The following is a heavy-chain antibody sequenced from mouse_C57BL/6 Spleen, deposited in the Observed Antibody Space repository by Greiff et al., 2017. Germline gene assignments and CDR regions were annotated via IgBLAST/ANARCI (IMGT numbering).Heavy chain of an antibody. V-gene: IGHV1-80*01. J-gene: IGHJ3*01. CDR1: GYAFSSYW. CDR2: IYPGDGDT. D-gene: IGHD2-5*01. Sequence: VQVVESGAELVKPGASVKISCKASGYAFSSYWMNWVKQRPGKGLEWIGQIYPGDGDTNYNGKFKGKATLTADKSSSTAYMQLSSLTSEDSAVYFCARKSNYGGFAYWGQGTLVTVSA. CDR3: ARKSNYGGFAY.